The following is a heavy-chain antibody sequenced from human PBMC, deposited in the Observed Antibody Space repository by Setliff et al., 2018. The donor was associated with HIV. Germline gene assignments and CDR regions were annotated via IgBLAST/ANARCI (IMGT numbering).Heavy chain of an antibody. Sequence: ASVKVSCKASGGTFGSYSISWVRQAPGQGLEWIGGIIPIFGSTKYAQKFQGRVTITADESTSTADMELSSLRSEDTAVYYCARDDHYYDSGSYYSDWYFDLWGRGTLVTVSS. J-gene: IGHJ2*01. CDR3: ARDDHYYDSGSYYSDWYFDL. CDR2: IIPIFGST. V-gene: IGHV1-69*13. D-gene: IGHD3-10*01. CDR1: GGTFGSYS.